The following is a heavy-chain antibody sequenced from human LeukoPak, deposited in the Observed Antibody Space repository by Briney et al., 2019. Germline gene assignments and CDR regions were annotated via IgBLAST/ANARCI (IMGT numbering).Heavy chain of an antibody. D-gene: IGHD6-13*01. V-gene: IGHV3-48*01. J-gene: IGHJ6*03. CDR3: ARDGSGSSSWYWPNYYYYYMDV. CDR2: ISSSSSTI. Sequence: GGSLRLSCAASGLTFINYDMNWVRQAPGKGLEWVSYISSSSSTIYYADSVKGRFTISRDNAKSSLYLQMNSLRAEDTAVYYCARDGSGSSSWYWPNYYYYYMDVWGKGTTVTVSS. CDR1: GLTFINYD.